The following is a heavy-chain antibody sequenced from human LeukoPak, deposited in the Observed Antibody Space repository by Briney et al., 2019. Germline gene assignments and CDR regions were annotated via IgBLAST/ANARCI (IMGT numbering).Heavy chain of an antibody. CDR2: IRAYNGKT. Sequence: GPSGKLCCKAAGYTFTSYGISLVRQAPGQGLEWMGWIRAYNGKTIYAPKLQGRVTMTTDTSTSTAYMELRRLRSDETAVYYCARVSIAAAGLLNYWGQGTLVTVSS. V-gene: IGHV1-18*01. CDR3: ARVSIAAAGLLNY. D-gene: IGHD6-13*01. CDR1: GYTFTSYG. J-gene: IGHJ4*02.